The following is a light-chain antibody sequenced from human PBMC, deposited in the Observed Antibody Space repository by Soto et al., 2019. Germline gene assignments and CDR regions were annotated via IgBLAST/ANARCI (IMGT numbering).Light chain of an antibody. CDR1: SSDVAGYNH. J-gene: IGLJ1*01. CDR2: EVT. Sequence: QSALTQPASVSGSPGQSITISCTGTSSDVAGYNHVSWYQHHPGKAPKLIIYEVTNRPSGVSNRFSGSRSGNTASLTISGLQAEDEADYYCSSYTDSSNYVFGTGTKLTVL. V-gene: IGLV2-14*01. CDR3: SSYTDSSNYV.